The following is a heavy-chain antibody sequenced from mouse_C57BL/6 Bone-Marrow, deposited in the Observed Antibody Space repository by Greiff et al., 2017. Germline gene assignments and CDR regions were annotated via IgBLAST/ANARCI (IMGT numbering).Heavy chain of an antibody. CDR1: GYTFTDYY. CDR3: ARDYYGSSYGFAY. V-gene: IGHV1-75*01. Sequence: VKLQESGPELVKPGASVKISCKASGYTFTDYYINWVKQRPGQGLEWIGWIFPGSGSTYYNEKFKGKATLTVDKSSSTAYMLLSSLTSEDSAVYFCARDYYGSSYGFAYWGQGTLVTVSA. J-gene: IGHJ3*01. CDR2: IFPGSGST. D-gene: IGHD1-1*01.